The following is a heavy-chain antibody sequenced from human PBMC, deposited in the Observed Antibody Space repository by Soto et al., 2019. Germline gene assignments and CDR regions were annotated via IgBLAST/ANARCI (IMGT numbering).Heavy chain of an antibody. J-gene: IGHJ3*02. Sequence: SETLSLACAIYGASLGGFHWTWLRQAPGKGLEWIGELIHGGSTNYNPSLKSRVSFSLDTSKNQFSLHLMSVTAADTAVYYCARSPLGYDYVRQTWREVGDSFDIWGRGTMVTVSS. CDR3: ARSPLGYDYVRQTWREVGDSFDI. V-gene: IGHV4-34*12. CDR2: LIHGGST. D-gene: IGHD3-16*01. CDR1: GASLGGFH.